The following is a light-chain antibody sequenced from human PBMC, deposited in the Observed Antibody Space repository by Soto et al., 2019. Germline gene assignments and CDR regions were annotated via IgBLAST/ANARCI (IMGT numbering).Light chain of an antibody. V-gene: IGLV2-23*02. CDR2: EVS. CDR3: CSYADVSSYV. CDR1: SSNVGTYNL. Sequence: QSALTQPASVSGSPGQSITISCTGTSSNVGTYNLVSWYQQHPGEAPKLLIYEVSERPSGVSIRFTASKSGNTASLTISGLQAEDAADYYCCSYADVSSYVFGTGTKLTVL. J-gene: IGLJ1*01.